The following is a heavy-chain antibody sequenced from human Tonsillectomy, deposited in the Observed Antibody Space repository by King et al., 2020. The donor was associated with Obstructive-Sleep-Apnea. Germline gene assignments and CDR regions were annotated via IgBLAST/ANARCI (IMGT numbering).Heavy chain of an antibody. CDR2: FSYSGST. Sequence: QLQESGPGLVKPSQTLSLTCAVSNGSISSGGYSWRWIRQPPGKGLEWIGYFSYSGSTYYNPSLKSRVTISIDTFKNQISLKLSSVTAADTAVYYCARDRSIWGQGTLVTVSS. V-gene: IGHV4-30-4*07. J-gene: IGHJ4*02. CDR1: NGSISSGGYS. CDR3: ARDRSI.